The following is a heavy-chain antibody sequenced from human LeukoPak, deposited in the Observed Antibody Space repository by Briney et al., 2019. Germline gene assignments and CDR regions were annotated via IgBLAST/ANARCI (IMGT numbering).Heavy chain of an antibody. Sequence: PGGSLRLSCAASGFTFGIYSMNWVRQAPGKGLEWVSCISSGSTNIYYADSVRGRFTISRDNAKNSLYLQMNSLRAEDTAVYYCARVGGYCSSVSNCYGDYWGQGALVTVSS. J-gene: IGHJ4*02. V-gene: IGHV3-21*01. CDR1: GFTFGIYS. CDR3: ARVGGYCSSVSNCYGDY. D-gene: IGHD2-2*03. CDR2: ISSGSTNI.